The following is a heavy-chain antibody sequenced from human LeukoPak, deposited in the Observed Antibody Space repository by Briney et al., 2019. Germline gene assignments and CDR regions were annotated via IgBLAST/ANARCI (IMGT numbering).Heavy chain of an antibody. D-gene: IGHD2-2*01. Sequence: SETLSLTCAVYGGSFSGYYWSWIRQPPGKGLEWIGEINQSGSTNYNPSLKSRVSISVDTSKNQFSLRLSSVTAADTAVYYCARKQRFCSSSTCRYVGIDYWGQGTLVTVSS. CDR1: GGSFSGYY. J-gene: IGHJ4*02. CDR2: INQSGST. CDR3: ARKQRFCSSSTCRYVGIDY. V-gene: IGHV4-34*01.